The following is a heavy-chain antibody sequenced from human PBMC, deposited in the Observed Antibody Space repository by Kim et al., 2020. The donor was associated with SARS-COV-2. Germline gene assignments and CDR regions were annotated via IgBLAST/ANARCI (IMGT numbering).Heavy chain of an antibody. D-gene: IGHD3-22*01. CDR3: ARGKGPTYYDSSGYYNYYFDY. J-gene: IGHJ4*02. CDR1: GYTFTSYD. V-gene: IGHV1-8*02. Sequence: ASVKVSCKASGYTFTSYDINWVRQATGQGLEWMGWMNPNSGNTGYAQKFQGRVTMTRNTSISTAYMELSSLRSEDTAVYYCARGKGPTYYDSSGYYNYYFDYWGQGTLVTVSS. CDR2: MNPNSGNT.